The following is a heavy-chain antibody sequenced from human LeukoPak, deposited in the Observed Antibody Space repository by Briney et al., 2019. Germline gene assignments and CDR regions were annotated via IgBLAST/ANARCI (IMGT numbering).Heavy chain of an antibody. CDR3: ARGQLVFDY. V-gene: IGHV4-59*01. CDR2: IYHSGST. J-gene: IGHJ4*02. CDR1: GDSISSSY. D-gene: IGHD6-13*01. Sequence: PAETLSLTCTVSGDSISSSYWTWIRQPPRKGLEWIGNIYHSGSTNYNPFLKSRVTISIDTSMNQFSLELSSVSAAATAVYYCARGQLVFDYWGQGTLVSVSS.